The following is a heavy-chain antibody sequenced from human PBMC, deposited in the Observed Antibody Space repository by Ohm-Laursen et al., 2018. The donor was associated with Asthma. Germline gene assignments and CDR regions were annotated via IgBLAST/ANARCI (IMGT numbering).Heavy chain of an antibody. J-gene: IGHJ4*02. CDR1: GFTFSSYG. Sequence: SLRLSCAASGFTFSSYGMHWVRQAPGKGLEWVAVISYDGSNKYYADSVKGRFTISRDNSKNTLYLQMNSLRAEDTAVYYCAKDRYQLLLIPFDYWGQGTLVTVSS. CDR3: AKDRYQLLLIPFDY. D-gene: IGHD2-2*01. CDR2: ISYDGSNK. V-gene: IGHV3-30*18.